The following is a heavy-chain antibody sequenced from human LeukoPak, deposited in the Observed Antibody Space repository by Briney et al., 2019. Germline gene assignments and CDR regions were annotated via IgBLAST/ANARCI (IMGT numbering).Heavy chain of an antibody. CDR2: ISAYNGDT. J-gene: IGHJ4*02. V-gene: IGHV1-18*01. CDR1: GYIVPAYG. Sequence: ASVKVSCKASGYIVPAYGISWVRQAPGQGLEWMGWISAYNGDTDYAQNLQGRFTMTTDTSTSTAYMELRSLRSDDTAVYYCARVGYYDVLTGYCDYWGQGTLVTVSS. CDR3: ARVGYYDVLTGYCDY. D-gene: IGHD3-9*01.